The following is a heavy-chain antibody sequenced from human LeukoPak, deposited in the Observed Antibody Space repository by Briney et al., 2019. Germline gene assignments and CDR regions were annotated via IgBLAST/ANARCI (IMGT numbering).Heavy chain of an antibody. J-gene: IGHJ4*02. CDR1: GASFTIFA. CDR3: ARDPFDSGYVIV. Sequence: SGNLSCNASGASFTIFAISWERETPGPGLGRVGGIIPIFGAANYAQKFLGRGTITTDEATSTAYMELSSLRAEDTAVYYCARDPFDSGYVIVWGQGTLVSVPS. V-gene: IGHV1-69*05. CDR2: IIPIFGAA. D-gene: IGHD5-12*01.